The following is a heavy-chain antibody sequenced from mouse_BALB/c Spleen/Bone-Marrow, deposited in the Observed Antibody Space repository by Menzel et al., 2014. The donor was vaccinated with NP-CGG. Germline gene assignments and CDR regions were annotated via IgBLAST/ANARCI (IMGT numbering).Heavy chain of an antibody. Sequence: AELMESGPGLVAPSQTLSITCTVSGFPLTSYGVHWVRQPPGKGLEWLGVIWAGGSTNYNSALMSRLSISKDNSKSQVFLKMNSLQTDDTAMYYRARGHFITTVHYYAMDYWGQGTSATVSS. CDR2: IWAGGST. V-gene: IGHV2-9*02. CDR3: ARGHFITTVHYYAMDY. J-gene: IGHJ4*01. CDR1: GFPLTSYG. D-gene: IGHD1-2*01.